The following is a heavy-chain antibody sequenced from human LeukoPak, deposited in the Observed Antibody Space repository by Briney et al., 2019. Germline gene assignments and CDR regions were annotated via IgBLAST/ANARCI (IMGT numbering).Heavy chain of an antibody. V-gene: IGHV3-21*01. CDR1: GFTFSSYS. CDR2: ISSSSSYI. CDR3: ARDSKAGYGDLFDY. D-gene: IGHD4-17*01. Sequence: PGGSLRLSCAASGFTFSSYSMNWVRQAPGKGLEWVSSISSSSSYIYYADSVKGQFTISRDNAKNSLYLQMNSLRAEDTAVYYCARDSKAGYGDLFDYWGQGTLVTVSS. J-gene: IGHJ4*02.